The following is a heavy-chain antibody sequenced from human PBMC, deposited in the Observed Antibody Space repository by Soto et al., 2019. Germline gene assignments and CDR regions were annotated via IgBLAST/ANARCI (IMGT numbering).Heavy chain of an antibody. V-gene: IGHV1-18*01. D-gene: IGHD3-22*01. J-gene: IGHJ3*02. CDR1: GYTFTSYG. CDR3: ARAEYYYDSSGYSGSAFDI. CDR2: ISAYNGNT. Sequence: ASVKVSCKASGYTFTSYGISWVRQAPGQGREWMGWISAYNGNTNYAQKLQGRVTMTTDTSTSTAYMELRSLRSDDTAVYYCARAEYYYDSSGYSGSAFDIWGQGTMVTVSS.